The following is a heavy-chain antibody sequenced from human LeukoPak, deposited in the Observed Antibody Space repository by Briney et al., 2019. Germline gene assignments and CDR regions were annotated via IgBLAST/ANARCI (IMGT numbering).Heavy chain of an antibody. CDR1: GYTFTGYY. D-gene: IGHD3-22*01. CDR3: ARVSHSSGYYQIGY. V-gene: IGHV1-2*02. CDR2: INPNSGGT. J-gene: IGHJ4*02. Sequence: ASVKVSCKASGYTFTGYYMHWVRQAPGQGLEWMGWINPNSGGTNYAQKFQGRVTMTRDTSISTAYMELSRLRSDDTAVYYCARVSHSSGYYQIGYWGQGTLVTASS.